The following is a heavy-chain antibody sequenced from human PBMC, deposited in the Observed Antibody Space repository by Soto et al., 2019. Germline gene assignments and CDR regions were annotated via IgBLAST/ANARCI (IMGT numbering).Heavy chain of an antibody. CDR1: GGSISSGGYS. CDR3: ARARYCTNGVCRPYYFYYDTDV. V-gene: IGHV4-30-2*01. D-gene: IGHD2-8*01. Sequence: KPSETLSLTCAASGGSISSGGYSWSWIRQPPGKGLEWIGYIYHSGSTYYNPSLKSRVTISVDRSKNQFSLKLSSVTAADTAVYYCARARYCTNGVCRPYYFYYDTDVCGKGTMATLAS. CDR2: IYHSGST. J-gene: IGHJ6*04.